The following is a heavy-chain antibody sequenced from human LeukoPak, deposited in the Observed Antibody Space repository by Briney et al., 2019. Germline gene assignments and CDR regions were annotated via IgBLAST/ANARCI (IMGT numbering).Heavy chain of an antibody. D-gene: IGHD3-3*01. CDR1: GFAFGKYW. CDR2: IKLDGSEK. J-gene: IGHJ4*02. V-gene: IGHV3-7*03. CDR3: ARDQYDTWSRRGNFDS. Sequence: GGSLRLSCVASGFAFGKYWMSWVRQAPGKGLEWVANIKLDGSEKNYVDSVKGRFTISRDNTKNSLYLQMNSLRAEDTAVFYCARDQYDTWSRRGNFDSWGQGTLVIVSS.